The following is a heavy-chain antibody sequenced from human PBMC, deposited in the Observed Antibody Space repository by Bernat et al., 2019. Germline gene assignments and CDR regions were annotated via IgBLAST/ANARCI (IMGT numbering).Heavy chain of an antibody. CDR1: GFTVSSNY. Sequence: EVQLVESGGGLVQPGGSLRLSCAASGFTVSSNYMSWVRQAPGKGLEWVSVIYSGGSTYYADSVKGRFTSSRDNSKNTLYLQMNSLRAEDTAVYYCARQGLEPLGFYYYYYYMDVWGKGTTVTVSS. CDR3: ARQGLEPLGFYYYYYYMDV. CDR2: IYSGGST. V-gene: IGHV3-66*04. D-gene: IGHD1-1*01. J-gene: IGHJ6*03.